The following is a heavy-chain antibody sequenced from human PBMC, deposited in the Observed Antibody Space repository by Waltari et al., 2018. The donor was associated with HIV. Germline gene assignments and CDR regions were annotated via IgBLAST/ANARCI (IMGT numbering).Heavy chain of an antibody. J-gene: IGHJ2*01. CDR1: GGSIRNSY. CDR3: ARVPQQLVLSSYWYFDL. Sequence: QVQLQESGPGLVKPSETLSLTCTISGGSIRNSYWRWIRQPPGKGLEWIGSLFYTGSTNYNPSLESRVTISVDTSKNQFSLKLSSVTAADTAVYYCARVPQQLVLSSYWYFDLWGRGTLVTVSS. D-gene: IGHD6-13*01. V-gene: IGHV4-59*01. CDR2: LFYTGST.